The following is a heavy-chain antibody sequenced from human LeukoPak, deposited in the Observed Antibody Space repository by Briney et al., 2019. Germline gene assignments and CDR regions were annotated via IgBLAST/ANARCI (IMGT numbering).Heavy chain of an antibody. CDR3: ARLSSWYSGAFDI. J-gene: IGHJ3*02. Sequence: SETLSLTCAVSGGSFSGYYWSWIRQPPGKGLEWIGEINHSGSTNYNPSLKSRVTISVDTSKNQFSLKLSSVTAADTAVYYCARLSSWYSGAFDIWGQGTMVTVSS. CDR1: GGSFSGYY. CDR2: INHSGST. D-gene: IGHD6-13*01. V-gene: IGHV4-34*01.